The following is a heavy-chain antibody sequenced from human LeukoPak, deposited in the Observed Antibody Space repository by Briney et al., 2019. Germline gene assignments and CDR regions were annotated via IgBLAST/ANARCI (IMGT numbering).Heavy chain of an antibody. Sequence: GGSLRLSCAASGFIFSSYEMIWVRQAPGKGLEWVSYITSSGATIYNADSVKGRFPDSRDNTKNSLYLQMHGLRVEDTAVYFCARENLGAGDFWGPGTLVTVSS. J-gene: IGHJ4*02. CDR2: ITSSGATI. D-gene: IGHD1-26*01. V-gene: IGHV3-48*03. CDR1: GFIFSSYE. CDR3: ARENLGAGDF.